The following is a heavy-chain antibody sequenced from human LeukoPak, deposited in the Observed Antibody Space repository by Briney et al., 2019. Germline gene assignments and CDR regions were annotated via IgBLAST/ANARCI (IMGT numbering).Heavy chain of an antibody. CDR2: IIPILGIA. V-gene: IGHV1-69*10. J-gene: IGHJ6*02. Sequence: ASVKVSCKASGGTFSSYAISWVRQAPGQGLEWMGGIIPILGIANYAQKFQGRVTITADKSTSTAYMELSSLRSEDTAVYYCARESTEGDYYYYGMDVWGQGTTVTVSS. CDR1: GGTFSSYA. D-gene: IGHD1-26*01. CDR3: ARESTEGDYYYYGMDV.